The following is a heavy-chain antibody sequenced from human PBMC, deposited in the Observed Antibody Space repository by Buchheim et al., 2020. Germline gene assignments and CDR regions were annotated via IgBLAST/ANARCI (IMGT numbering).Heavy chain of an antibody. V-gene: IGHV1-46*01. J-gene: IGHJ4*02. CDR3: ARGGYSYGSYYFDY. CDR2: INPSGGST. CDR1: GYTFTSYY. Sequence: QVQLVQSGAEVKNLGASVKVSCKASGYTFTSYYIHCVRQAPGQGLEWMGIINPSGGSTSLAQKFQGRIPLTRDPSTRSVDMELSSLRSEDTAVYYCARGGYSYGSYYFDYWGQGTL. D-gene: IGHD5-18*01.